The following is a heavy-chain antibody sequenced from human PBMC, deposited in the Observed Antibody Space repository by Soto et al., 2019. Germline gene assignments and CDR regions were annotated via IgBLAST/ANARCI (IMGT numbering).Heavy chain of an antibody. J-gene: IGHJ3*02. CDR2: IFSNDEK. CDR3: ARIGGSLRRGVFYAFDI. Sequence: QVTLKESGPVLVKPTETLTLTCTVSGFSLSNARMGVSWIRQPPGKALEWLAHIFSNDEKSYSTSLKSRLTIPKETSKNQVVLNKNNMEPVDTATYYFARIGGSLRRGVFYAFDIWGQGTMVTVSS. CDR1: GFSLSNARMG. V-gene: IGHV2-26*01. D-gene: IGHD1-26*01.